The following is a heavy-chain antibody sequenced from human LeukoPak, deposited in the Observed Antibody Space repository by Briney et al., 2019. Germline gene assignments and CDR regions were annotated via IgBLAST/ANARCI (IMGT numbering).Heavy chain of an antibody. CDR1: GFTFSNYA. CDR3: ARRVRRGGIRVPDAFDI. D-gene: IGHD3-16*01. CDR2: ISGSGGST. Sequence: PGGSLRLSCAASGFTFSNYAMSWVRQAPGKGLEWVSTISGSGGSTYYVDSVKGRFTISRDNSRNTLDIEMNSLRPEDTAVYYCARRVRRGGIRVPDAFDIWGQGTMVTVSS. J-gene: IGHJ3*02. V-gene: IGHV3-23*01.